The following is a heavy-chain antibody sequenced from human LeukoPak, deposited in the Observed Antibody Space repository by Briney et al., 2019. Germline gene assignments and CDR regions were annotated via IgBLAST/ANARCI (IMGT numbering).Heavy chain of an antibody. D-gene: IGHD3-22*01. J-gene: IGHJ4*02. V-gene: IGHV3-23*01. CDR1: GFTFSSYG. Sequence: GGSLRLSCAASGFTFSSYGMSWVRQAPGKGLEWVSAISGSGGSTYYADSVKGRFTISRDNSKNTLYLQMNSLRAEDTAVYYCAKAQVVVTDLDYWGQGTLVTVSS. CDR3: AKAQVVVTDLDY. CDR2: ISGSGGST.